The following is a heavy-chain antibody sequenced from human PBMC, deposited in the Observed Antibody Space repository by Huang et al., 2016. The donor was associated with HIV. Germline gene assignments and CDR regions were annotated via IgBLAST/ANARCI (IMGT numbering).Heavy chain of an antibody. Sequence: QVQLVQSGAEVKKAGASVKVSCKASGYTFTRYYMHGVRQAPGQGLEGRAIIKPSGGSTRDAQEFQGRVTMTRDTATSTVYMELSSLRSEDTAVYYCARGPGGAAAGYYFDYWGQGTLVTVSS. CDR2: IKPSGGST. V-gene: IGHV1-46*03. CDR1: GYTFTRYY. CDR3: ARGPGGAAAGYYFDY. D-gene: IGHD6-13*01. J-gene: IGHJ4*02.